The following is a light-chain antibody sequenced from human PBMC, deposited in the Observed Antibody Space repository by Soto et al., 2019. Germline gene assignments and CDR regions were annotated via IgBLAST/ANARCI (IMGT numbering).Light chain of an antibody. J-gene: IGLJ2*01. V-gene: IGLV2-8*01. CDR2: EVS. Sequence: QSALTQPPSASGSPGQSVTISCTGTSSDVGGYNYVSWYQHHPGKAPKLMIYEVSKRPSGVPDRFSGSKSGNTASLTVSGLQAEDEADYCGNSYAGSNNVVFGGGTKVTVL. CDR3: NSYAGSNNVV. CDR1: SSDVGGYNY.